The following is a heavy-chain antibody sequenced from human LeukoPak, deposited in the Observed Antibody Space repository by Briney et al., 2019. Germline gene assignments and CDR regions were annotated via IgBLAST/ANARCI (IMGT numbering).Heavy chain of an antibody. CDR2: IFYSGST. V-gene: IGHV4-59*08. D-gene: IGHD2/OR15-2a*01. Sequence: KASETLSLTCTVSGGSISGHWWSWIRQPSGKGLEWIGDIFYSGSTNYNPSLKSRLSISLDTSKNQFSLKLSSVTAADTAMYYCARRNTADASIDFWGRGTLVTASS. CDR1: GGSISGHW. CDR3: ARRNTADASIDF. J-gene: IGHJ4*02.